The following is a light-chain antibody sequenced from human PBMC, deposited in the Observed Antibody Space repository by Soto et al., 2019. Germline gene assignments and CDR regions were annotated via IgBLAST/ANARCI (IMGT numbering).Light chain of an antibody. CDR3: CSYAGSYPVV. V-gene: IGLV2-11*01. CDR1: SSDVGGYNY. CDR2: DVS. Sequence: QSALTQPRSVSGSPGQSVTISCTGTSSDVGGYNYVSWYQQHPGKAPKLMIYDVSKRPSGVPDRFSGSKSGNTASLTISGLQAEDEADYYCCSYAGSYPVVFSGGTKLTVL. J-gene: IGLJ2*01.